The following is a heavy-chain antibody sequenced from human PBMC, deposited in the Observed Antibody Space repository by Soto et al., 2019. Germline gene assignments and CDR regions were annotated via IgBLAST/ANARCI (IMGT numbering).Heavy chain of an antibody. J-gene: IGHJ4*01. CDR2: IYPDEPDV. CDR3: ARRGYCGADCYFVS. V-gene: IGHV5-51*01. CDR1: GYIFGSLW. D-gene: IGHD2-21*02. Sequence: PGESLKISCKPSGYIFGSLWIGWVRQMPGKGLEWMGIIYPDEPDVRYSPSFQGQVTISADKSTSTAFLQWSSLKASDTAIYYCARRGYCGADCYFVSWGQGALVTVSS.